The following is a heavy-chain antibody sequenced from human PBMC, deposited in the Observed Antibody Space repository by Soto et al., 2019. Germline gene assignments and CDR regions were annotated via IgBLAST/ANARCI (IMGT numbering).Heavy chain of an antibody. D-gene: IGHD3-3*01. CDR3: ARALVFSWSGIYYFDY. Sequence: PSETLSLTCTVSGGSIISGDYYWILIRQPPGKGLEWIGYIYYSGSTYYNPSLKSRVTISVDTSKNQFSLRLSSVTAADTAVYYCARALVFSWSGIYYFDYWGQGALVTVSS. V-gene: IGHV4-30-4*02. J-gene: IGHJ4*02. CDR2: IYYSGST. CDR1: GGSIISGDYY.